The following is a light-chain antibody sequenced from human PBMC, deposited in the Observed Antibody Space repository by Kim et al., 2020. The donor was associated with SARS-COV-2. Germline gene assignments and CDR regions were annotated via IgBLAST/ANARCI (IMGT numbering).Light chain of an antibody. Sequence: DIVMTQSPDSLAVSLGERATINCKSSQSVLYSSNNKNYLAWYQQKPGQPPKLLIYWASTPESGVPDRFSGSGSGTDFTLTISSLQAEDVAVYYCQQYYSTWTFGQGTKVDIK. CDR2: WAS. CDR3: QQYYSTWT. J-gene: IGKJ1*01. V-gene: IGKV4-1*01. CDR1: QSVLYSSNNKNY.